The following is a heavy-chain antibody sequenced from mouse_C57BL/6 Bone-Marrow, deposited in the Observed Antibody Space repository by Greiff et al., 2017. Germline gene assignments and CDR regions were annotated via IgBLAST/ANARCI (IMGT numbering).Heavy chain of an antibody. CDR3: ASTAQATSWFAY. CDR1: GFTFSSYG. J-gene: IGHJ3*01. V-gene: IGHV5-6*02. CDR2: ISSGGSYT. Sequence: EVKLEESGGDLVKPGGSLKLSCAASGFTFSSYGMSWVRQTPDKRLEWVATISSGGSYTYYPDSVKGRFTISRDNAKNTLYLQMSSLKSEDTAMYYCASTAQATSWFAYWGQETLVTVSA. D-gene: IGHD3-2*02.